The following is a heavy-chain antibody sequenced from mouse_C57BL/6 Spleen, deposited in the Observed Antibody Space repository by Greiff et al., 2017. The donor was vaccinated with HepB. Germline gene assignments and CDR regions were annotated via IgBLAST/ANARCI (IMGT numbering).Heavy chain of an antibody. D-gene: IGHD2-10*02. Sequence: QVQLQPGAELVKPGASVKLSCKASGYTFTSYWMHWVKQRPGRGLEWIGRIDPNSGGTKYNKKFKSKATLTVDKPSSTAYMQLSSLTSEDSAVYYCAREGISLYGNYFDYWGQGTTLTVSS. V-gene: IGHV1-72*01. CDR2: IDPNSGGT. CDR3: AREGISLYGNYFDY. J-gene: IGHJ2*01. CDR1: GYTFTSYW.